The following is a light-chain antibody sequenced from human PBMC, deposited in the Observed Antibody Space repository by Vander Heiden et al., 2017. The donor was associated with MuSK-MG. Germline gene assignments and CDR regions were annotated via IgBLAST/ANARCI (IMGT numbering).Light chain of an antibody. V-gene: IGKV1-5*03. CDR3: QQYNRYWT. Sequence: DIQMTQSPSTLSAYVGDRVTITCRASQSISTWLAWYQQKPGKAHKLMIYKASNLETGVPSRFSGSGSGTEFTLTISSLQPDDFATYYCQQYNRYWTFGQGTKVEIK. CDR1: QSISTW. CDR2: KAS. J-gene: IGKJ1*01.